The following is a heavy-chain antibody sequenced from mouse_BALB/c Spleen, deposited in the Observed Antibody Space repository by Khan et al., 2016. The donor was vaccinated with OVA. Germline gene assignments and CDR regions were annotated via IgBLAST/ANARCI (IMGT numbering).Heavy chain of an antibody. CDR2: INTYTGEP. V-gene: IGHV9-3-1*01. CDR1: GYTFTNYG. J-gene: IGHJ4*01. Sequence: QIQLVQSGPELKKPGETVKISCKASGYTFTNYGMNWVKQSPGKALKWMGWINTYTGEPTYADDFKGRFAFSLETSASTAYLQINNLKNEDTATYFCARPPHFSYTLDYWGQGTSVTVSS. CDR3: ARPPHFSYTLDY.